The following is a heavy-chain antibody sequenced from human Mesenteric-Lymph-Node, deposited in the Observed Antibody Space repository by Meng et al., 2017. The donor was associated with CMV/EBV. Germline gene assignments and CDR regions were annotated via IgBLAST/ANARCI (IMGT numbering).Heavy chain of an antibody. CDR1: GFTCSSYA. CDR3: AREVGSGSYTNFDY. J-gene: IGHJ4*02. V-gene: IGHV3-48*04. Sequence: GESLKISCAASGFTCSSYAMHWVRQALGKGLEWVSYISSSGSTIYYADSVKGRFTISRDNAKNTLYLQMNSLRAEDTAVYYCAREVGSGSYTNFDYWGQGTLVTVSS. D-gene: IGHD3-10*01. CDR2: ISSSGSTI.